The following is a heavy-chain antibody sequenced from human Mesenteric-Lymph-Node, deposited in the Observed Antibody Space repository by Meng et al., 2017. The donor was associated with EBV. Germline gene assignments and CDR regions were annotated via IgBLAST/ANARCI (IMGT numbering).Heavy chain of an antibody. CDR1: GFTFSSYS. CDR3: ARVSGWYV. V-gene: IGHV3-21*01. D-gene: IGHD6-19*01. Sequence: EVQLVEAGGGLVKPGESLRLSCAASGFTFSSYSMNWVRQAPGKGLEWVSSISTSGSYIYYADSVKGRFTISRDNAKNSVDLQMNSLRVEDTAVYYCARVSGWYVWGQGTLVTVSS. J-gene: IGHJ4*02. CDR2: ISTSGSYI.